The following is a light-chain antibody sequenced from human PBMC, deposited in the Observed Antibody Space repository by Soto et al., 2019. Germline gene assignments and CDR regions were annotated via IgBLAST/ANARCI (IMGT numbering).Light chain of an antibody. CDR2: GGS. J-gene: IGKJ4*01. CDR3: QQYGSSPGLS. Sequence: EIVLTHSTDTLSLSPGEKTTLSCRASQSVSSSYLAWCQQKPGQAPRLLIYGGSSRATGVPDRFSGSGCGTDFTLNISRVEPEDFAVYCCQQYGSSPGLSLGGGTKVDIK. V-gene: IGKV3-20*01. CDR1: QSVSSSY.